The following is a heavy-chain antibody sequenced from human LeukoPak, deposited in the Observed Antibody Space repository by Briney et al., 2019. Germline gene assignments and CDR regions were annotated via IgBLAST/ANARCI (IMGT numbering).Heavy chain of an antibody. Sequence: ASVKVSCKASGYTFTGYYMHWVRQAPGQGLEWMGWINPNSGGTNYAQKFQGRVTMTRDTSISTAYMELSRLRSDDTAVYYCARDPSTVTTEYPASLWFDPWGQGTLVTVSS. J-gene: IGHJ5*02. CDR2: INPNSGGT. D-gene: IGHD4-17*01. CDR3: ARDPSTVTTEYPASLWFDP. V-gene: IGHV1-2*02. CDR1: GYTFTGYY.